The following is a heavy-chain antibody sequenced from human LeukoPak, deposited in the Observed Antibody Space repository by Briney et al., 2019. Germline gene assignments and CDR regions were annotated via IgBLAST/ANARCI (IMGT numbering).Heavy chain of an antibody. D-gene: IGHD3-9*01. J-gene: IGHJ4*02. CDR3: ARVDLLTSYYFFDY. CDR1: GYTFSNYG. CDR2: IRGDNGNT. V-gene: IGHV1-18*01. Sequence: ASVKVSCKASGYTFSNYGIWWVRQAPGQGLEWVGWIRGDNGNTNYAQKYQSRVTMTTETSTRTAYIELGSLGCDETAVYYCARVDLLTSYYFFDYWGQGTLVTVSS.